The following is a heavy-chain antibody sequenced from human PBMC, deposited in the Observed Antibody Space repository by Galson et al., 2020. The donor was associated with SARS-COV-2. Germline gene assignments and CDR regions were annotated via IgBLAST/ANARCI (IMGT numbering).Heavy chain of an antibody. D-gene: IGHD1-1*01. V-gene: IGHV1-46*01. CDR2: INPSGGNR. CDR3: ARTLSWNAADY. CDR1: GYTFTSYY. J-gene: IGHJ4*02. Sequence: ASVKVSCKASGYTFTSYYLHWVRQAPGQGLEWVGTINPSGGNRGYAQRLQGRVTMTRDTSTSTVYMELSSLTSEDPAVYYCARTLSWNAADYWGQGTLVTVSS.